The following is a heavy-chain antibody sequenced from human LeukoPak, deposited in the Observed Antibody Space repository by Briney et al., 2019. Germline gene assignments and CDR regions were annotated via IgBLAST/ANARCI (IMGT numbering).Heavy chain of an antibody. CDR1: GFTFSSYE. CDR3: VRESYVTMIIGDY. J-gene: IGHJ4*02. V-gene: IGHV3-48*03. D-gene: IGHD3-22*01. CDR2: ISSVGNTI. Sequence: PGGSLRLSCAASGFTFSSYEMNWVRQAPGKGLEWVSFISSVGNTIYYADSVKGRITTSRDNDKNSLYLQMNSLRFEATAVYYCVRESYVTMIIGDYWGQGTLVTVSS.